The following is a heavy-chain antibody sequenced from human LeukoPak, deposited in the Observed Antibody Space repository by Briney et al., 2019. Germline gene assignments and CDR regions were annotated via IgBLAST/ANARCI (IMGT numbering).Heavy chain of an antibody. CDR2: IYYSGST. CDR1: GGSISSGDYY. V-gene: IGHV4-30-4*01. J-gene: IGHJ4*02. Sequence: PSVTLSLTCTVSGGSISSGDYYWSWIRQPPGKGLEWIGYIYYSGSTYYNPSLKSRVTISVDTSKNQFSLKLSSVTAADTAVYYCASDGLDYGGNPPRGYWGQGTLVTVSS. CDR3: ASDGLDYGGNPPRGY. D-gene: IGHD4-23*01.